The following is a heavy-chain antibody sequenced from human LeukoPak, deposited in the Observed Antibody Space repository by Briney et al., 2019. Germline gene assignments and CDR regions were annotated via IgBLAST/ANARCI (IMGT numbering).Heavy chain of an antibody. D-gene: IGHD2-8*01. Sequence: GGSLRLSCAASGFTVSSNYMSWVRQAPGKGLEWVSVIYSGGSTYHADSVKGRFTISRDTSKNTLYLQMNSLRADDTAVYYCASSDCTNGVCYTWIFNYWGQGTLVTVSS. V-gene: IGHV3-53*01. CDR3: ASSDCTNGVCYTWIFNY. CDR1: GFTVSSNY. J-gene: IGHJ4*02. CDR2: IYSGGST.